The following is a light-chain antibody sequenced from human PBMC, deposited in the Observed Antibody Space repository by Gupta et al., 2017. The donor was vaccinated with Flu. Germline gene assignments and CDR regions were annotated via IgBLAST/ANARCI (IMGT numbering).Light chain of an antibody. Sequence: DIVMTQSPDSLAVSLGERATINCRSSQSLVHRSNNQNYLAWYQQKPGQPPKLLIYWASIRQSGVPDRLSGSGSGTDFTLTISSLQAEDVAVYYCQQYYDTPRTFGQGTKVEIK. CDR3: QQYYDTPRT. J-gene: IGKJ1*01. CDR2: WAS. CDR1: QSLVHRSNNQNY. V-gene: IGKV4-1*01.